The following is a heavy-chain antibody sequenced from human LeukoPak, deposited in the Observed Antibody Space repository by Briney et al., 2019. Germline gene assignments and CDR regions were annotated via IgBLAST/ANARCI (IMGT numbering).Heavy chain of an antibody. CDR2: ISSSGSTI. Sequence: GGSLRLSCAASGFTFSDYYMSWIRQAPGKGLEWVSYISSSGSTIYYADSVKGRFTISRDNAKNSLSLQMNSLRAEDTAVYYCARSKYYYYDSSGYYFDYWGQGTLVTVSS. CDR1: GFTFSDYY. CDR3: ARSKYYYYDSSGYYFDY. J-gene: IGHJ4*02. V-gene: IGHV3-11*01. D-gene: IGHD3-22*01.